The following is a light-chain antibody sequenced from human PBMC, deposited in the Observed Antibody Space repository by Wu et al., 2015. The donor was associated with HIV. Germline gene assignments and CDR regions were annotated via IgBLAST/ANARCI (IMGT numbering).Light chain of an antibody. CDR3: QQFNDWPTWT. CDR1: QSVGSN. Sequence: EIVMRQSPATLSVSPGERATLSCRASQSVGSNLAWFQQKPGQALRLLIYDASTRATGIPARFSGSGSGTEFTLTISSMQSEDFAVYYCQQFNDWPTWTFGQGTKVEIK. CDR2: DAS. J-gene: IGKJ1*01. V-gene: IGKV3-15*01.